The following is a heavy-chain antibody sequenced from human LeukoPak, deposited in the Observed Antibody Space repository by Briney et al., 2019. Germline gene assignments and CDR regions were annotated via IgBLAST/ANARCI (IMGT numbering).Heavy chain of an antibody. CDR1: GYTFTSYG. D-gene: IGHD3-10*02. Sequence: GASVKVSCKASGYTFTSYGISWVRQAPGQGLEWMGWISAYNGNTNYAQKLQGRVTMTTDTSTSTAYMELRSLRSDDTAVYYCARAKYVLPGPFEPPTLNCFAPWGQGPLVTVSS. CDR3: ARAKYVLPGPFEPPTLNCFAP. J-gene: IGHJ5*02. V-gene: IGHV1-18*01. CDR2: ISAYNGNT.